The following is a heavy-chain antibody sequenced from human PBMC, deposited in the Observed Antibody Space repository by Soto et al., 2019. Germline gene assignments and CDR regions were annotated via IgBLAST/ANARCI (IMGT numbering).Heavy chain of an antibody. V-gene: IGHV1-18*04. CDR3: ARSSSPLDAFDI. J-gene: IGHJ3*02. CDR2: ISAYNGNT. D-gene: IGHD6-6*01. Sequence: ASVKVSCKASGYTFTSYGISWVRQAPGQGLEWMGWISAYNGNTNYAQKFQGRVTITADKSTSTAYMELSSLRSEDTAVYYCARSSSPLDAFDIWGQGTMVTVSS. CDR1: GYTFTSYG.